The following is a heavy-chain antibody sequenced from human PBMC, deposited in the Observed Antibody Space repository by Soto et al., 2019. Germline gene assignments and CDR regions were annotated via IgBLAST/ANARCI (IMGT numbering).Heavy chain of an antibody. J-gene: IGHJ4*02. D-gene: IGHD2-2*01. CDR3: ARDLVVQTTTGGVDF. Sequence: QVQLVQSGAGVKTPGASVKVSCKASGYTFTSYGVTWVRQAPGQGLEWMGWVSGYNGNTNYAQKFQDRVTMTTDTSTNTAYMELRSLRPDDTAVYYCARDLVVQTTTGGVDFWGQGTLVTVSS. V-gene: IGHV1-18*01. CDR1: GYTFTSYG. CDR2: VSGYNGNT.